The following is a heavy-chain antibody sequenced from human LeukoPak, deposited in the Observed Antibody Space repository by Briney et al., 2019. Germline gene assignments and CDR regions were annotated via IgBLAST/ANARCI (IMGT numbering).Heavy chain of an antibody. CDR3: ARSLGGGWYYYYGMDV. Sequence: SQTLSLTCALSGDSVSSNSAAWNWIRQSPSRCLEWLGRTYYRFKWYNDYQVSVKSRIPINPDTSKNQFSLQLNSVTPEDTAVYYCARSLGGGWYYYYGMDVWGKGTTVTVSS. D-gene: IGHD6-19*01. CDR2: TYYRFKWYN. CDR1: GDSVSSNSAA. V-gene: IGHV6-1*01. J-gene: IGHJ6*04.